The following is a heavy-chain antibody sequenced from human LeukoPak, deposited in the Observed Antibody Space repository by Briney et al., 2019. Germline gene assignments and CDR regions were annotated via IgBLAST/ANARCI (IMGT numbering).Heavy chain of an antibody. CDR1: GFTFNTYA. Sequence: TGGSLRLSCAASGFTFNTYAMSWVRQAPGKGLEWVSAISGSGGSTYSADSVKGRFTISRDNSKNTLYLQMNSLRVEDTAVYYCARKPMIVVAADYWGQGTLVTVSS. D-gene: IGHD3-22*01. CDR2: ISGSGGST. V-gene: IGHV3-23*01. CDR3: ARKPMIVVAADY. J-gene: IGHJ4*02.